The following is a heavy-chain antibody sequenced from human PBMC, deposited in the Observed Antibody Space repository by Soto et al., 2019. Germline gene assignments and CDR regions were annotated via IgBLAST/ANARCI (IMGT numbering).Heavy chain of an antibody. Sequence: ASVKVSCKASGYTFTGYYMHWVRQAPGQGLEWMGWISAYNGNTNYAQKLQGRVTMTTDTSTSTAYMELRSLRSDDTAVYYCARVAWQWLVDYWGQGTLVTVSS. CDR1: GYTFTGYY. J-gene: IGHJ4*02. CDR2: ISAYNGNT. D-gene: IGHD6-19*01. CDR3: ARVAWQWLVDY. V-gene: IGHV1-18*04.